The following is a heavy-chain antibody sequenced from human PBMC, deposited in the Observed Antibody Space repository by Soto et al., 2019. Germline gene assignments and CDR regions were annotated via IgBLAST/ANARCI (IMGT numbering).Heavy chain of an antibody. CDR3: ARVVRYDFWSGYSPYYYMDV. V-gene: IGHV1-18*01. J-gene: IGHJ6*03. D-gene: IGHD3-3*01. CDR2: ISAYNGNT. CDR1: GYTFTSYG. Sequence: QVQLVQSGAEVKKPGASVKVSCKASGYTFTSYGISWVRQAPGQGLEWMGWISAYNGNTNYAQKLQGRVTMTTDTSTSTAYMELRRLRSDDTAVYYCARVVRYDFWSGYSPYYYMDVWGKGTTVTVSS.